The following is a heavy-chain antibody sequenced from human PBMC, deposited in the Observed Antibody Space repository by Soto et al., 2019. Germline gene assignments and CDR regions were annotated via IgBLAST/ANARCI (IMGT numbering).Heavy chain of an antibody. CDR1: GFTFNSYG. J-gene: IGHJ4*02. CDR3: AKTGFGDYAY. CDR2: VSPSGENT. D-gene: IGHD4-17*01. Sequence: EVQLLESGGGLVQPGGSLRLSCAASGFTFNSYGMSWVRQAPGKGLEWVAVVSPSGENTNYADSVKGRFTISRDNSNNTVNLQMNSLGAEATAIYCCAKTGFGDYAYWGPGALVTVSS. V-gene: IGHV3-23*01.